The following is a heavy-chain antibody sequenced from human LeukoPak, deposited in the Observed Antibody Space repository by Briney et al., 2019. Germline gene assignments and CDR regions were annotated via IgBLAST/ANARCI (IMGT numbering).Heavy chain of an antibody. J-gene: IGHJ4*02. CDR1: GGTFSSYA. CDR3: ASGSPDGDFGVGPTPFDY. V-gene: IGHV1-69*06. D-gene: IGHD3-3*01. Sequence: AASVKVSCKASGGTFSSYAISWVRQAPGQGLEWMGRIIPIFGTANYAQKFQDRVTITADKSTSTAYMELSSLRSEDTAVYYCASGSPDGDFGVGPTPFDYWGQGTLVTVSS. CDR2: IIPIFGTA.